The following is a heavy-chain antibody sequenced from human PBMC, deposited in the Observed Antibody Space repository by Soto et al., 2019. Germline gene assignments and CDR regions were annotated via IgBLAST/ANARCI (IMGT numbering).Heavy chain of an antibody. CDR2: IYYSGST. V-gene: IGHV4-59*01. CDR1: GGSISSYY. J-gene: IGHJ4*02. CDR3: ARAKKGWLPSSLDY. Sequence: QVQLQESGPGLVKPSETLSLTCTVSGGSISSYYWSWIRQPPGKGLEWIGYIYYSGSTNYNPSLKSRVTISVETSKNQFSLKMSSVTAADTAVYYCARAKKGWLPSSLDYWGQGTLVTVSS. D-gene: IGHD3-9*01.